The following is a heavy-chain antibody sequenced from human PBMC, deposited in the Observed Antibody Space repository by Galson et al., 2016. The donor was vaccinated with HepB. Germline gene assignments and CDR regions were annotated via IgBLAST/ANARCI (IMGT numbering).Heavy chain of an antibody. CDR3: ARVGHDSRWYSLGFDH. D-gene: IGHD6-19*01. V-gene: IGHV1-69*13. CDR2: IFPVFGTP. Sequence: SVKVSCKASGVTYGNYGISWVRQAPGQGLEWMGGIFPVFGTPTYAQKFQGRLIITADETANTDHMELSSLTSDDTAIYYCARVGHDSRWYSLGFDHWGQGTLVTVSS. J-gene: IGHJ4*02. CDR1: GVTYGNYG.